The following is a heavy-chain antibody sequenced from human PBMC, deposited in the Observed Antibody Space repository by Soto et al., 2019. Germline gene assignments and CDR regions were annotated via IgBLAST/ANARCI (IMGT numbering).Heavy chain of an antibody. CDR2: IYYSGST. V-gene: IGHV4-31*03. CDR3: ARDTRSTWIYYYYMDV. Sequence: TLSHTCTFARCCICSWWYYFKRNRPHPGKGLEWIGYIYYSGSTYYNPSLKSRVTISVDTSKNRFSLKLSSVTAADTAVYYCARDTRSTWIYYYYMDVWGKGNTVTVS. D-gene: IGHD2-2*01. J-gene: IGHJ6*03. CDR1: RCCICSWWYY.